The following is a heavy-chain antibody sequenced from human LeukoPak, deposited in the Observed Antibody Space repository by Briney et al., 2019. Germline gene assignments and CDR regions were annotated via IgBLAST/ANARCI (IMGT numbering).Heavy chain of an antibody. Sequence: SETLSLTCTVSGGSISSYYWSWIRQPAGKGLEWIGRIYTSGSTNYNPSLKSRVTMSVDTSKNQFSLKLSSVTAADTAVYYCARGKYGSGSYYLTFDAFDIWGQGTMVTVSS. CDR2: IYTSGST. V-gene: IGHV4-4*07. CDR3: ARGKYGSGSYYLTFDAFDI. J-gene: IGHJ3*02. CDR1: GGSISSYY. D-gene: IGHD3-10*01.